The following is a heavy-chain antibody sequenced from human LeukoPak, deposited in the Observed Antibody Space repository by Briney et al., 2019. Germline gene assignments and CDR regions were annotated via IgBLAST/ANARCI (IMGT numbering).Heavy chain of an antibody. CDR1: GFTFSGYY. D-gene: IGHD6-19*01. V-gene: IGHV1-2*02. J-gene: IGHJ4*02. CDR3: ARVREYSSGCYFDS. CDR2: IKPDSGGT. Sequence: ASVKVSCKASGFTFSGYYLQWVRQAPGQGLDGMGWIKPDSGGTNYAQKFQGRVTMTRDTSIKTGYMELSRLRSDDTAMYYCARVREYSSGCYFDSWGQGTLVTVSS.